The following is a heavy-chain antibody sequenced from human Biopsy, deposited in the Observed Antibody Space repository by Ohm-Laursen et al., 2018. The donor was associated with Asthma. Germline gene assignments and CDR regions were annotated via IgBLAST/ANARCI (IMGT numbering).Heavy chain of an antibody. J-gene: IGHJ3*02. CDR1: GYTFINYA. CDR3: ARTYFDFLTGQVHDAFAM. V-gene: IGHV1-3*01. Sequence: ASVKVSCKASGYTFINYAIHWVRQAPGQSLEWMGWINAANGNTKYSQKFQGRLTISRDTSASTAYMDLSSLPSEDTAVYYCARTYFDFLTGQVHDAFAMWGQGTMVTVSS. CDR2: INAANGNT. D-gene: IGHD3-9*01.